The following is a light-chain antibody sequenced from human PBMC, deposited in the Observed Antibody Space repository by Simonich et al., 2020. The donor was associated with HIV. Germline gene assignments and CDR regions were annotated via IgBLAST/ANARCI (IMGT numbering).Light chain of an antibody. CDR3: SSYAGSNNLV. V-gene: IGLV2-14*02. CDR2: EGS. J-gene: IGLJ3*02. CDR1: SSDVGANNF. Sequence: QSALTQPAAVSGSPGQSTTISCTGTSSDVGANNFVSWYQQHPGKVPKLMIYEGSKRPSGVSNRFSGSKSGNTAALTVSGLQAEDEADYYCSSYAGSNNLVFGGGTKLTVL.